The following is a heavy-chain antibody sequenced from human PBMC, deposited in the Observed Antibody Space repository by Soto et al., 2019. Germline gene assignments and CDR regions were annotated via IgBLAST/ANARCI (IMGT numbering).Heavy chain of an antibody. Sequence: SETLSLTCDVYGGSFSGYIWTWIRQTPGKGLEWIGEINHRGSANYNPSVKSRVTISVDTSKNQFPLKLNSVTAADTAMYHCARGSRVKIPAATGRDYYYHGLDVWAQGTSVTVSS. CDR3: ARGSRVKIPAATGRDYYYHGLDV. J-gene: IGHJ6*02. CDR2: INHRGSA. D-gene: IGHD1-26*01. CDR1: GGSFSGYI. V-gene: IGHV4-34*01.